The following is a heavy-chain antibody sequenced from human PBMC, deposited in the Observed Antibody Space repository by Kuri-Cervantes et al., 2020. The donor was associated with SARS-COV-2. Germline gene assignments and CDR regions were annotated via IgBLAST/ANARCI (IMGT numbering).Heavy chain of an antibody. D-gene: IGHD1-1*01. J-gene: IGHJ4*02. Sequence: GGSLRLSCAASGFTFSSYAMHWVRQAPGKGLEWVAVISYDGSNKYYADSVKGRFTLSRDNAKNMLFLQMNSLRAEDTAVYYCVRDGDHWNFDYWGQGTLVTCYS. CDR1: GFTFSSYA. CDR2: ISYDGSNK. CDR3: VRDGDHWNFDY. V-gene: IGHV3-30-3*01.